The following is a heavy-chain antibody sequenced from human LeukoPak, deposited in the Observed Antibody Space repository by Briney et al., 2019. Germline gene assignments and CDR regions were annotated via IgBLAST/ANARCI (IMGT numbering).Heavy chain of an antibody. D-gene: IGHD6-19*01. J-gene: IGHJ4*02. CDR2: INHSGST. Sequence: SETLSLTCAVYGGSFSGYYWSWIRQPPGKGLEWIGEINHSGSTNYDPSLKSRVTISVDTSKNQFSLKLSSVTAADTAVYYCARISSGWYGYWGQGTLVTVSS. CDR3: ARISSGWYGY. V-gene: IGHV4-34*01. CDR1: GGSFSGYY.